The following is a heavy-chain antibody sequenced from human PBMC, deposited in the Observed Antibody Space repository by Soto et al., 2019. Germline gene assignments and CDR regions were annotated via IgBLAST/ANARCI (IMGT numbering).Heavy chain of an antibody. J-gene: IGHJ6*02. CDR2: ISDDGANP. V-gene: IGHV3-30*03. D-gene: IGHD6-13*01. CDR3: ARDQEAGSFFPYYYGMDV. CDR1: GVTFSRYG. Sequence: PGGSLRLSCAASGVTFSRYGVHWVRQSPGKGLEWVAVISDDGANPFYADSVKGRFTISRDISKGTLYLQMNSLRAEDTAVYYCARDQEAGSFFPYYYGMDVWGQGTTVTVSS.